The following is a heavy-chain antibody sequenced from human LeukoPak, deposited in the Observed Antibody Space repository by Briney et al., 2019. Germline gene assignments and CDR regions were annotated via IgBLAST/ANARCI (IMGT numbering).Heavy chain of an antibody. J-gene: IGHJ5*02. CDR2: IYYTGST. Sequence: SETLSLTCTVSGGSIISSSFFWGWIRQPPGKGLEWIGSIYYTGSTYDNPSLKSRLTMSVDPYKNQFFLKLTSVTAADTAVYYCARDSVVVVPSLGLDPWGQGTLVTVSS. CDR3: ARDSVVVVPSLGLDP. CDR1: GGSIISSSFF. V-gene: IGHV4-39*07. D-gene: IGHD2-2*01.